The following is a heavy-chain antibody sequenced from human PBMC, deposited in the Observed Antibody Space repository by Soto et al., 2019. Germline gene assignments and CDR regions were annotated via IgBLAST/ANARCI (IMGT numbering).Heavy chain of an antibody. CDR1: GGTFSSYA. Sequence: GASVKVSCKASGGTFSSYAISWVRQAPGQGLEWMGGIIPIFGTANYAQKFQGRVTITADESTSTAYMELSSLRSEDTAVYYCARSVAVAGTDWFDPWGRGTLVTVSS. J-gene: IGHJ5*02. D-gene: IGHD6-19*01. V-gene: IGHV1-69*13. CDR2: IIPIFGTA. CDR3: ARSVAVAGTDWFDP.